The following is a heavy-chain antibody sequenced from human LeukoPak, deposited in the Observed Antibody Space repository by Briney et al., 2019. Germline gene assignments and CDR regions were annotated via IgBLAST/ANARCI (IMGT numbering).Heavy chain of an antibody. D-gene: IGHD6-25*01. J-gene: IGHJ4*02. V-gene: IGHV4-4*08. CDR2: MHNNGNT. CDR3: VRDAAIAV. CDR1: GGSVNGYY. Sequence: PSETLSLTCTVSGGSVNGYYWGWIRQPPGKGLEWIAYMHNNGNTKYNPSLKSRVTISLETSKNQVSLNLSSVTAADTAVYYCVRDAAIAVWGQGTLVTVSS.